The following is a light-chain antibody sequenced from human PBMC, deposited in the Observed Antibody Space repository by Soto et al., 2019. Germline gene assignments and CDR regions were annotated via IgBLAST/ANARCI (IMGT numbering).Light chain of an antibody. Sequence: QTVVTQEPSFSVSPGGTVTLTCGLTSGSVSTRNYPSWYQQIPGQAPRTLIYNTNTRSSGVPDRCSGSILGNKAALTITGSQAEDESDYYCVLYVGSGILWVFGGGTKLTVL. CDR1: SGSVSTRNY. V-gene: IGLV8-61*01. CDR2: NTN. CDR3: VLYVGSGILWV. J-gene: IGLJ3*02.